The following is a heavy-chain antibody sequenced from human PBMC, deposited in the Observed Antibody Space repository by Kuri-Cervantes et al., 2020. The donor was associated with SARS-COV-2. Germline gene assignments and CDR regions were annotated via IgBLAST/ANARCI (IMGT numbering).Heavy chain of an antibody. CDR3: ARAGRVGTPPYFFDH. Sequence: GESLKISCAASGFTFSSYAMSWVRQAPGKGLEWVSAISGSGGSTYYADSLKGRFTISRDNADDSLFLQMNGLSAEDTAVCFRARAGRVGTPPYFFDHWGQGILVTVSS. V-gene: IGHV3-23*01. J-gene: IGHJ4*02. CDR2: ISGSGGST. CDR1: GFTFSSYA. D-gene: IGHD1-14*01.